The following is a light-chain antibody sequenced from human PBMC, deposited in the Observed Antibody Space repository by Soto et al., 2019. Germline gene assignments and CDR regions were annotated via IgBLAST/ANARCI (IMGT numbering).Light chain of an antibody. CDR1: QDVSDY. CDR3: QYLNGAPTIT. V-gene: IGKV1-9*01. J-gene: IGKJ5*01. Sequence: DIRLTQSPSFLSAYVGDRVTITCRASQDVSDYLAWYQHAPGKAPNLLIYAAYTLQSGVPSRFSGSGSGTEFSLTITSLQPEDFATYYCQYLNGAPTITFGQGTRLEIK. CDR2: AAY.